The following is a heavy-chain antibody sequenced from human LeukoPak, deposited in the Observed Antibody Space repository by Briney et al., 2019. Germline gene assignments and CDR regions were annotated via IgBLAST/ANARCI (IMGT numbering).Heavy chain of an antibody. CDR1: GYTFTSYD. J-gene: IGHJ4*02. CDR2: RNPNSGNT. V-gene: IGHV1-8*03. CDR3: ARDGGRGFTYGQYYFDP. Sequence: ASVKVSCKASGYTFTSYDINWVRQATGQGLGWMGWRNPNSGNTGYAQKFQGRGTITRNTSISTAYMELSRLRSDDTAVYYCARDGGRGFTYGQYYFDPWGQGTLVTVSS. D-gene: IGHD5-18*01.